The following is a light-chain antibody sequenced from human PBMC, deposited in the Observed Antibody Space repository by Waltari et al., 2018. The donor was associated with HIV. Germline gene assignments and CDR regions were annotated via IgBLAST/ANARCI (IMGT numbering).Light chain of an antibody. J-gene: IGLJ3*02. V-gene: IGLV2-14*01. CDR2: EVY. Sequence: HSALTLPASVSGSPGQSITISCTGPTSDFATFDFVSWYQQSPGRAPKLIIFEVYFRPSGVSQRFSGSKSGDTASLTISALRAEDEADYFCSSYSARGFVAFGGGTKVTVL. CDR1: TSDFATFDF. CDR3: SSYSARGFVA.